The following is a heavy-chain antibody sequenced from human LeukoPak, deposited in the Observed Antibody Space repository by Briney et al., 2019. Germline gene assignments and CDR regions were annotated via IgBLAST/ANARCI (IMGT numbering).Heavy chain of an antibody. D-gene: IGHD6-25*01. CDR1: GFTFSSYS. CDR2: ISSSSSYI. V-gene: IGHV3-21*01. CDR3: ARGRASTATAARY. Sequence: GGSLRLSCAAPGFTFSSYSMNWVRQAPGKGLEWVSSISSSSSYIYYADSVKGRFTISRDNAKNSLYLQMNSLRAEDTAVYYCARGRASTATAARYWGQGTLVTVSS. J-gene: IGHJ4*02.